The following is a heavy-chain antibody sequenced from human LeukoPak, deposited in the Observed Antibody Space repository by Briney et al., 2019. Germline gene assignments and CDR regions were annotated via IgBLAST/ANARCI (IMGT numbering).Heavy chain of an antibody. CDR2: ISAYNGNT. D-gene: IGHD3-10*01. V-gene: IGHV1-18*01. J-gene: IGHJ4*02. CDR1: GYTFTSYG. CDR3: ARDGEGSTGVYNF. Sequence: ASVKVSCKTAGYTFTSYGINWVRQAPGQGLEWVGWISAYNGNTNYAQKVQGRVTMTTDTSTSTAYMELRSLRSDDTAVYYCARDGEGSTGVYNFWGQGTLVTVSS.